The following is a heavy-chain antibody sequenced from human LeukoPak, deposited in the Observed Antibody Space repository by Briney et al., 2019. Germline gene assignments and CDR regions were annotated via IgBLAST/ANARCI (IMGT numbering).Heavy chain of an antibody. D-gene: IGHD3-10*01. CDR3: ARDFGYYYGSGSYQPLDY. CDR1: AYTFTSYA. Sequence: GASVKVSCMASAYTFTSYAMHWARQAPGQRLEWMGWINAGNGNTKYSQKFQGRVTITRDTSASTAYMELSSLRSEDTAVYYCARDFGYYYGSGSYQPLDYWGQGTLVTVSS. CDR2: INAGNGNT. V-gene: IGHV1-3*01. J-gene: IGHJ4*02.